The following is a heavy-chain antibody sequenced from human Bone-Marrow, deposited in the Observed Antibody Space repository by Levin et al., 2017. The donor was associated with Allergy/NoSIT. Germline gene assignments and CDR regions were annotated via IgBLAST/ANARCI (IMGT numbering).Heavy chain of an antibody. V-gene: IGHV3-72*01. Sequence: GGSLRLSCAASGFTFSDHYMDWVRQVPGKGLEWVGRIRNKANSYTTEYAASVTGRFTISRDDSKNSLYLQMNSLEIEDTAVYYCARRPYCSGGSCYSSFDWWGQGTLVTVSS. CDR1: GFTFSDHY. D-gene: IGHD2-15*01. J-gene: IGHJ4*02. CDR3: ARRPYCSGGSCYSSFDW. CDR2: IRNKANSYTT.